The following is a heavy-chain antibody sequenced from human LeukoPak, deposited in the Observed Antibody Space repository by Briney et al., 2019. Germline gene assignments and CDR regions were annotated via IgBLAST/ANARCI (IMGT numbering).Heavy chain of an antibody. V-gene: IGHV3-30*02. J-gene: IGHJ1*01. CDR3: AKARNYYDSSAPLN. CDR1: GFTFSSHG. Sequence: GGSLRLSCAASGFTFSSHGMNWVRQAPGKGLEWVAFIRYDGSNKYYADSVKGRFTISRDNSKNTLYLQMNSLRAEDTAVYYCAKARNYYDSSAPLNWGQGTLVTVSS. D-gene: IGHD3-22*01. CDR2: IRYDGSNK.